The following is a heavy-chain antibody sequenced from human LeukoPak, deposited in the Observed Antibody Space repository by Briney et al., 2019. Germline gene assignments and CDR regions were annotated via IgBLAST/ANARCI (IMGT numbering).Heavy chain of an antibody. J-gene: IGHJ5*02. V-gene: IGHV3-7*05. D-gene: IGHD4-17*01. CDR3: ARSANYGVNWFDP. CDR1: GFTFSSYW. CDR2: IKQDGSEK. Sequence: GGSLRLSCAASGFTFSSYWMSWVRQAPGKGLEWVANIKQDGSEKYYVDSVKGRFTVSRGNAKNSLYLQMNSLRAEDTAVYYCARSANYGVNWFDPWGQGTLVTVSS.